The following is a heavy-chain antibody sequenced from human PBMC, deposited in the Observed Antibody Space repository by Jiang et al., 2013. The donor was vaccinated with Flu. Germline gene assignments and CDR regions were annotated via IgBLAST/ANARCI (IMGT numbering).Heavy chain of an antibody. CDR2: ISANTGNT. V-gene: IGHV1-18*01. J-gene: IGHJ1*01. CDR1: GYTFTTFG. D-gene: IGHD6-19*01. CDR3: ARGRGDYSSGWILH. Sequence: SGAEVKKPGASVKVSCKASGYTFTTFGITWVRQAPGQGLEWMGWISANTGNTDYAQKVQGRVTMTTDTSTSTAYMELGSLGSDDTAVYYCARGRGDYSSGWILHWGQGTLVTVSS.